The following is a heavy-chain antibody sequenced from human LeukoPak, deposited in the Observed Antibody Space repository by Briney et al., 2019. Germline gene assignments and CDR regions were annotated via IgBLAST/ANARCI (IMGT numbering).Heavy chain of an antibody. CDR2: ITGSGDNT. J-gene: IGHJ4*02. V-gene: IGHV3-23*01. CDR3: AKDRYAGRY. D-gene: IGHD5-12*01. Sequence: GGSLRLSCAASGFTFKNNAMSWVRQAPGKGPEWLSFITGSGDNTYYADSVKGRFSISRDNSESTLYLQMNSLRVEDTAVYYCAKDRYAGRYWGQGILVTVSS. CDR1: GFTFKNNA.